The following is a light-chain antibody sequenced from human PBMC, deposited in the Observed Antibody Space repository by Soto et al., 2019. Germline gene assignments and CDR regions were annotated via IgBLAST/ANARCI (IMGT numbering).Light chain of an antibody. CDR3: QQRSNWPLT. CDR1: QSISSY. V-gene: IGKV3-11*01. Sequence: IILTQSPATLSLSPGERATLSCRASQSISSYLAWYQQKPGQAPRLLIYDASNRATGIPARFSGSGSGTDFTLTISSLEPEDSAVYYCQQRSNWPLTFGPGTKVDIK. J-gene: IGKJ3*01. CDR2: DAS.